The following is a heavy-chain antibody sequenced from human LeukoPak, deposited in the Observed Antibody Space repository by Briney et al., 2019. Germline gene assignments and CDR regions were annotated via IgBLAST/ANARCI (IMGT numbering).Heavy chain of an antibody. J-gene: IGHJ4*02. CDR2: IRYDGSNK. V-gene: IGHV3-30*02. CDR1: GLTFSSYG. CDR3: AKDGGEGAVARYYFDY. D-gene: IGHD6-19*01. Sequence: PGGSLRLSCAASGLTFSSYGMHWVRQAPGKGLEWVAFIRYDGSNKYYADSVKGRFTISRDNSKNTLYLQMNSLRAEDTAVYYCAKDGGEGAVARYYFDYWGQGTLVTVSS.